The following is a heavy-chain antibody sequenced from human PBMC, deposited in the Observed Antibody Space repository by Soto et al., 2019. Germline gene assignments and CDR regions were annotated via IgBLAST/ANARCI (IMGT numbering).Heavy chain of an antibody. Sequence: QVQLVQSGAEVKKPGSSVKVSCKASGGTFSSYAISWVRQAPGQGLEWMGGIIPIVGTANYAQKFQGRVRITAAESTSTAYMDLRRLRPEDTAVYYCASSEIATSGYYGMDVWGQGTTVTVSS. V-gene: IGHV1-69*01. CDR3: ASSEIATSGYYGMDV. D-gene: IGHD1-1*01. CDR1: GGTFSSYA. CDR2: IIPIVGTA. J-gene: IGHJ6*02.